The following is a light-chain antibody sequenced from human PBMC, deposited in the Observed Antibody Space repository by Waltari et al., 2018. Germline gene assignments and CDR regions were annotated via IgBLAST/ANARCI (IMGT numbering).Light chain of an antibody. CDR2: STT. V-gene: IGLV7-43*01. Sequence: QTVVTQEPSLTVYPGGTVTLTCSSSSGAVTSGHYPNWFQQKPGQAPGALIYSTTNKHSWPPVRFSGSLRGAKAALTLSGVQPADEADYHRMLVYNGGWVFGGGTKLTVL. CDR1: SGAVTSGHY. J-gene: IGLJ3*02. CDR3: MLVYNGGWV.